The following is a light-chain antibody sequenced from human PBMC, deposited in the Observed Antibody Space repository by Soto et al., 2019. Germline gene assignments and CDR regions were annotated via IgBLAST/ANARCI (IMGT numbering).Light chain of an antibody. J-gene: IGKJ2*01. Sequence: DIQMTQSPSSLSASVGDRVTVSCRASQSIDTYLNWYQQKPGRAPNLLIYAASSLQSGVPSRFTGSGSGTEFTLTITSLQPEAFATDFCQPSYSTPYTFGQGTKLDIK. CDR3: QPSYSTPYT. CDR1: QSIDTY. V-gene: IGKV1-39*01. CDR2: AAS.